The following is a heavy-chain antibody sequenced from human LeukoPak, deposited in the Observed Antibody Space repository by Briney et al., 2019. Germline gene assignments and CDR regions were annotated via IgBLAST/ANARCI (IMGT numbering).Heavy chain of an antibody. Sequence: SVKVSCKASGGTFSSYAISWVRQAPGQGLEWMGGIIPIFGTANYAQKFQGRVTITADESTSTAYMELSSLRSEDTAVYYCASEAVAAPNWFDPWGQGTLVTVSS. CDR1: GGTFSSYA. CDR2: IIPIFGTA. D-gene: IGHD6-19*01. V-gene: IGHV1-69*13. J-gene: IGHJ5*02. CDR3: ASEAVAAPNWFDP.